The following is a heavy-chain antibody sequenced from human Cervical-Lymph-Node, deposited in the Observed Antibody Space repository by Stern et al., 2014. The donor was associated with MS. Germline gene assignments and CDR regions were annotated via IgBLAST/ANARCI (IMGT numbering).Heavy chain of an antibody. D-gene: IGHD5-12*01. CDR3: ARSPATPSGYDRFDY. CDR1: GYLFDDYW. CDR2: IFPRDSNT. V-gene: IGHV5-51*03. Sequence: EVQLVESGAEVKKPGESLKISCEASGYLFDDYWIGWVRQMSGRGLELVAIIFPRDSNTRYSPSVQGQVTISPDKSISTAYLPWSGLRASDPAIYYCARSPATPSGYDRFDYWGQGALVTVSS. J-gene: IGHJ4*02.